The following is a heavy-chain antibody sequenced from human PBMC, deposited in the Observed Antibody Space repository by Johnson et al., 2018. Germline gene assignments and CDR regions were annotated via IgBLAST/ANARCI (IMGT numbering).Heavy chain of an antibody. CDR2: IIPIFGTA. CDR1: GGTFSSYA. D-gene: IGHD3-16*02. CDR3: ARDRDPYDYVWGSYRYTGYFQH. J-gene: IGHJ1*01. Sequence: QVQLVESWAEVKKXGSSXKVXCKASGGTFSSYAISWVRQAPGQGLEWMGGIIPIFGTANYAQKFQGRVTITADESTSTAYMELSSLRSEDTAVYYCARDRDPYDYVWGSYRYTGYFQHWGQGTLVTVSS. V-gene: IGHV1-69*01.